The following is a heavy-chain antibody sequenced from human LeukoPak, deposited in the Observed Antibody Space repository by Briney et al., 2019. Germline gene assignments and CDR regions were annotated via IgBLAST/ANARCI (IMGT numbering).Heavy chain of an antibody. CDR2: IYQSGSGSS. CDR1: GGAIISTNYY. J-gene: IGHJ4*02. CDR3: ASTLRFLPYRRFDY. Sequence: SETLSLTCSVSGGAIISTNYYWGWIRQPPGKGLEWIGSIYQSGSGSSYYNPSLKSRVTISGDTSKNHFFLRLSSVTAADTAVYYCASTLRFLPYRRFDYWGQGTLVTVPS. V-gene: IGHV4-39*02. D-gene: IGHD3-3*01.